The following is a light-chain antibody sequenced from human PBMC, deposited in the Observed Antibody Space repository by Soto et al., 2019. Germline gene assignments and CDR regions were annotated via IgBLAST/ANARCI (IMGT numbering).Light chain of an antibody. CDR3: QQYYNFPWT. CDR1: QPISSW. V-gene: IGKV1-5*01. CDR2: AAS. Sequence: DIQMTQSPPTLSASVGDRVTITCRASQPISSWLAWYHQKPGKAPKLLIYAASTLQSGVPSRFRGSGSGTEFTLTISYVESEDFATYYCQQYYNFPWTYGQGTKVDIK. J-gene: IGKJ1*01.